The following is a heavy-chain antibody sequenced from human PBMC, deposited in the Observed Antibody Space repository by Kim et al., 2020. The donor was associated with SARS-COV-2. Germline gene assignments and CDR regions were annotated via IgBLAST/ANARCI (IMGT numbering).Heavy chain of an antibody. J-gene: IGHJ4*02. CDR3: ARTAAAGDY. D-gene: IGHD6-13*01. Sequence: GSTNYNPSVKSRVTITVDTSKNQFSQKLSSVTAADTAVYYCARTAAAGDYWGQGTLVTVSS. V-gene: IGHV4-59*01. CDR2: GST.